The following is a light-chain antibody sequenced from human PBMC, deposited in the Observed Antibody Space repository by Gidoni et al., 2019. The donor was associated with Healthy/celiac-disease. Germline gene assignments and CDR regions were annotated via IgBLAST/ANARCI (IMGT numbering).Light chain of an antibody. V-gene: IGKV3-20*01. Sequence: EIVLTQSPGTLSLSPGERATLSCRASQSVSSSYLAGYQQQPGQAPRLLIYGSSSRATGIPDSFSGSGSGTDFTLTIIRLEPEDFAVYYCQQYGSSPPLTFGGGTKVEIK. J-gene: IGKJ4*01. CDR2: GSS. CDR1: QSVSSSY. CDR3: QQYGSSPPLT.